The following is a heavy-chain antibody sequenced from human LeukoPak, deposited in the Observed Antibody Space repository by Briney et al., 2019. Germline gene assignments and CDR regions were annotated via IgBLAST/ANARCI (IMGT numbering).Heavy chain of an antibody. CDR2: SSSIGGRT. V-gene: IGHV3-23*01. Sequence: PGGSLRLSCAASGFTFSSHGMNWVRQAPGKGLEWVSGSSSIGGRTYYADSMKDRFTISRDNSRNTLYLQMNNLRPEDTAVYSCARAKYYDSRGYSVREAYDIWGQGTMVTVSS. CDR3: ARAKYYDSRGYSVREAYDI. J-gene: IGHJ3*02. D-gene: IGHD3-22*01. CDR1: GFTFSSHG.